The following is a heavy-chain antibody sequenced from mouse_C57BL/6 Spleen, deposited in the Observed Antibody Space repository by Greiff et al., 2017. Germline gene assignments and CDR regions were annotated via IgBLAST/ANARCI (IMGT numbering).Heavy chain of an antibody. CDR1: GFTFSNYW. CDR3: TGGSRGYYAMDY. J-gene: IGHJ4*01. CDR2: IRLKSDNYAT. Sequence: EVKLVESGGGFVQPGGSIKFSCVASGFTFSNYWMNWVRQSPEKGLEWVAQIRLKSDNYATHYAETVKGRFTISRDDSKSSVYLQMNNLRAEDTGIYYCTGGSRGYYAMDYWGQGTSVTVSS. D-gene: IGHD1-1*01. V-gene: IGHV6-3*01.